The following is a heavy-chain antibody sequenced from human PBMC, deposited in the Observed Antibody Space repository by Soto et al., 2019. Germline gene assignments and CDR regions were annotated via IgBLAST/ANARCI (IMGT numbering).Heavy chain of an antibody. D-gene: IGHD3-16*02. V-gene: IGHV3-23*01. Sequence: GGSLRLSCAASGFTFSSYAMSWVRQAPGKGMEWVAAISGSGGSTYYADSVKGRFTISRENSKNTLYLQMNSLRAEDTAVYYCARDPQLSGYYYYYGMDVWGQGTTVTVSS. CDR1: GFTFSSYA. CDR2: ISGSGGST. J-gene: IGHJ6*02. CDR3: ARDPQLSGYYYYYGMDV.